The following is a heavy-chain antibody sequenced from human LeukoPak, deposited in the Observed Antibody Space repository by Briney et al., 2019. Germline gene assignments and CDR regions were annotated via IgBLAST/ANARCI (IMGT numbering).Heavy chain of an antibody. CDR1: GFTFDDYA. V-gene: IGHV3-43*02. J-gene: IGHJ6*02. CDR3: AKDGRAARTYYYYGMDV. Sequence: GGSLRLSCAASGFTFDDYAMHWVRQAPGKGLEWVSLISGDGGSTYYANSVKGRFTISRDNSKNSLYLQMNSLRTEDTALYYCAKDGRAARTYYYYGMDVWGQGTTVTVSS. D-gene: IGHD6-6*01. CDR2: ISGDGGST.